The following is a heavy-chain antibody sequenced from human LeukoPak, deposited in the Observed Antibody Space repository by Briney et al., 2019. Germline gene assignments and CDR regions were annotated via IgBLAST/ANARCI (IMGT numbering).Heavy chain of an antibody. Sequence: ASVTVSCKASGYTFTSYYMHWVRQAPGQGLEWMGIINPSGGSTSYAQKFQGRVTMTRDTSTSTVYMELSSLRSEDTAVYYRARRLTTVTTDYGMDVWGQGTTVTVSS. V-gene: IGHV1-46*01. CDR3: ARRLTTVTTDYGMDV. CDR1: GYTFTSYY. J-gene: IGHJ6*02. CDR2: INPSGGST. D-gene: IGHD4-17*01.